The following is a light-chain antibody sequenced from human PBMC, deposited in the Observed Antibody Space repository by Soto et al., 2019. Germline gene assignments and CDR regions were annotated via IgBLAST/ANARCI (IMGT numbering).Light chain of an antibody. CDR1: QSAGNF. V-gene: IGKV3D-15*01. J-gene: IGKJ5*01. CDR2: YIS. Sequence: EIVMTQSPATLSVSPGETASLSCRASQSAGNFLAWYQQKPGQAPRLLIYYISTRATGIPARFSGSGSGTEFTLTINSLQSEDSAVYYCQQNNQWPITLGQGTRLEIK. CDR3: QQNNQWPIT.